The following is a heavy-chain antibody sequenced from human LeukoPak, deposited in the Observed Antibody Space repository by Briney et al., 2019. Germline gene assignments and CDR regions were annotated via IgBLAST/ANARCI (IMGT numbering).Heavy chain of an antibody. CDR2: IYTSGST. Sequence: SQTLSLTCTVPGGSISSGSYYWSWIRQPAGKGLEWIGRIYTSGSTNYNPSLKSRVTISVDTSKNQFSLKLSSVTAADTAVYYCAREGSSGYYYDDAFDIWGQGTMVTVSS. V-gene: IGHV4-61*02. CDR3: AREGSSGYYYDDAFDI. D-gene: IGHD3-22*01. CDR1: GGSISSGSYY. J-gene: IGHJ3*02.